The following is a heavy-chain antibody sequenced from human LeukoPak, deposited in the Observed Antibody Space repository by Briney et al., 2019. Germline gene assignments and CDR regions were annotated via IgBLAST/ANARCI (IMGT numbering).Heavy chain of an antibody. D-gene: IGHD2-2*03. V-gene: IGHV4-59*01. CDR1: GGSISSYY. CDR2: IYYSGST. Sequence: ETLSLTCTVSGGSISSYYWSWIRQPPGKGLEWIGYIYYSGSTYYNPSLKSRVTISVDTSKNQFSLKLSSVTAADTAVYYCAGRFGYCSSTSCYGVASFDYWGQGTLVTVSS. J-gene: IGHJ4*02. CDR3: AGRFGYCSSTSCYGVASFDY.